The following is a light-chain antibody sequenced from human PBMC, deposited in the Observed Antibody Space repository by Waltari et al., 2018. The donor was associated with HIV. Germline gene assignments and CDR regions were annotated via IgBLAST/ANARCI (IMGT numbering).Light chain of an antibody. CDR2: GAA. J-gene: IGKJ2*01. CDR3: QQYNIRPRGNT. CDR1: QGVGSN. V-gene: IGKV3-15*01. Sequence: DIVMTQSPAIQSVSPGARVTRPCRARQGVGSNLAWYQQKVGQAPRLLIYGAATRAAEIPVRFSGSGSGTDFTLTIDSLQSEDFVTYYCQQYNIRPRGNTFGQGTKLQIK.